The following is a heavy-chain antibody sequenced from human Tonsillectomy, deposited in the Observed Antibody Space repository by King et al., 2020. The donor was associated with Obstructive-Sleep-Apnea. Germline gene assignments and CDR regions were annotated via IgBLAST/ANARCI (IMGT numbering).Heavy chain of an antibody. Sequence: VQLVESGGGLVQPGGSLRLSCAGSGFTFSAYGMNWVRQTPGKGLEWVSYISGSGSSINYADSVKGRFTISRDNAKNSLYLQMNSLRDEDTAVYHCARDRQGRGYWGQGTLVTVSS. CDR3: ARDRQGRGY. CDR1: GFTFSAYG. V-gene: IGHV3-48*02. J-gene: IGHJ4*02. CDR2: ISGSGSSI.